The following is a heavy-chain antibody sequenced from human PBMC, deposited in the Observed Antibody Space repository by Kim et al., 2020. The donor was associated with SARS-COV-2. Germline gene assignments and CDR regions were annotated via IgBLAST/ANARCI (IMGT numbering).Heavy chain of an antibody. CDR1: GGSISSSSYY. V-gene: IGHV4-39*07. Sequence: SETLSLTCIVSGGSISSSSYYWGWIRQPPGKGLEWIGSIYYSGSTYYNSSLKSRVTISVDTSKNQFSLKLSSVTAADTAVYYCARVLFYYDSSGSNWFDPWGQGTLVTVSS. CDR3: ARVLFYYDSSGSNWFDP. J-gene: IGHJ5*02. D-gene: IGHD3-22*01. CDR2: IYYSGST.